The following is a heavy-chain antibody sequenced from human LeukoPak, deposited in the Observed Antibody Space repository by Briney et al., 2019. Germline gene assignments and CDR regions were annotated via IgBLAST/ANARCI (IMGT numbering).Heavy chain of an antibody. CDR1: GGSISSSSYY. Sequence: PSETLSLTCTVSGGSISSSSYYWGWLRQPPGTGLEWIGSIYYSGSTYYNPSLKSRVTISVDTSKNQFSLKLSSVTAADTAVYYCARHSVANWFDPWGQGTLVTVSS. D-gene: IGHD2-15*01. J-gene: IGHJ5*02. CDR3: ARHSVANWFDP. V-gene: IGHV4-39*01. CDR2: IYYSGST.